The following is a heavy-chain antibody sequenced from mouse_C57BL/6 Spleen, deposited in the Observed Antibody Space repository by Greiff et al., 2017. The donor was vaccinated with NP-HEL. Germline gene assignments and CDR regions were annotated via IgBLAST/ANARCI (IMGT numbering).Heavy chain of an antibody. CDR1: GYTFTDYE. V-gene: IGHV1-15*01. J-gene: IGHJ2*01. D-gene: IGHD1-1*01. Sequence: VQLVESGAELVRPGASVTLSCKASGYTFTDYEMHWVKQTPVHGLEWIGAIDPETGGTAYNQKFKGKAILTADKSSSTAYMALRSLTSEDSAVYYCTRFGNGIFDYWGQGTTLTVSS. CDR3: TRFGNGIFDY. CDR2: IDPETGGT.